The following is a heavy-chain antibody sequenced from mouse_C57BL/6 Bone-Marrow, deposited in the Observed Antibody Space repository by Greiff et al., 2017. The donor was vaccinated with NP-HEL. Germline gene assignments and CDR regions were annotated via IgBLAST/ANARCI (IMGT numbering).Heavy chain of an antibody. Sequence: QVQLQQSGAELAKPGASVKLSCKASGYTFTSSWMPWVKQRPGQGLEWLGYINPSRGSTKYNQKFKDKATLTAEKASSTAYMQLSSLTYEDSAVYYCAGYDGYYAWFAYWGQGTLVTVSA. V-gene: IGHV1-7*01. CDR2: INPSRGST. D-gene: IGHD2-3*01. J-gene: IGHJ3*01. CDR3: AGYDGYYAWFAY. CDR1: GYTFTSSW.